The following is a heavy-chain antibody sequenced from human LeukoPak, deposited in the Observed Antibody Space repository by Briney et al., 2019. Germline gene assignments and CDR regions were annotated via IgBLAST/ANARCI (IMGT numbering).Heavy chain of an antibody. D-gene: IGHD3-3*01. CDR1: GGSISSYY. J-gene: IGHJ3*02. V-gene: IGHV4-4*07. Sequence: SETLSLTCTVSGGSISSYYWSWIRQPAGKGLEWIGRIYTSGSTNYNPSLKSRVTMSVDTSKNQFSLKLSSVTAADTAVYYCAREPTYYDFWSGYMDIWGQGTMITVSS. CDR2: IYTSGST. CDR3: AREPTYYDFWSGYMDI.